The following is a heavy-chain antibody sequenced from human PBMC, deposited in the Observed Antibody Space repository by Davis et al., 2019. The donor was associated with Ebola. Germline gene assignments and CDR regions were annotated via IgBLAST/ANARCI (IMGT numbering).Heavy chain of an antibody. CDR1: GFTFSNYD. CDR3: ARFCHYTDCSYFDY. Sequence: PGGSLRLSCAASGFTFSNYDMSWVRQVPGKGLEWVSTISATEAHTHYSDSVKGRFTISRDNSKDTLYLQMNSLRAEDTATYYCARFCHYTDCSYFDYWGQGTMVAVPS. D-gene: IGHD3-3*01. CDR2: ISATEAHT. V-gene: IGHV3-23*01. J-gene: IGHJ4*02.